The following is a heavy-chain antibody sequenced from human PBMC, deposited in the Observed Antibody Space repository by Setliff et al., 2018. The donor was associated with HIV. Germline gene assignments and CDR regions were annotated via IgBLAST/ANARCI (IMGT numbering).Heavy chain of an antibody. CDR1: GFTFSDYY. CDR2: ISSSRASYT. CDR3: ARRAYHFAAFDN. V-gene: IGHV3-11*06. Sequence: PGGSLRLSCAASGFTFSDYYMSWIRQAPGKGLEWISYISSSRASYTGYADSVRGRLTISRDNAKNSLFLQMNSLRADDTAVYYCARRAYHFAAFDNWGQGTLVTVSS. J-gene: IGHJ4*02.